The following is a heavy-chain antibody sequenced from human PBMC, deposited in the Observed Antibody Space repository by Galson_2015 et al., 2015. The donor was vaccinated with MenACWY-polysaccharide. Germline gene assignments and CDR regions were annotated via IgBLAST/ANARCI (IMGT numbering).Heavy chain of an antibody. CDR1: GFTFSTYA. Sequence: SLRLSCAASGFTFSTYAMHWVRQAPGKGLEWVAVIQYDGSKIVYADSVKGRFTISRDNSKNTLFLEMNSLGAEDTAVYYCAREGSRIVFHAFDTWGQGTMVTVSS. V-gene: IGHV3-33*08. CDR3: AREGSRIVFHAFDT. D-gene: IGHD6-13*01. J-gene: IGHJ3*02. CDR2: IQYDGSKI.